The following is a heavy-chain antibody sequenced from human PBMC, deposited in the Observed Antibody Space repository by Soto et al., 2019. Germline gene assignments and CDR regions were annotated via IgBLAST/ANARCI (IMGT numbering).Heavy chain of an antibody. CDR3: TRLVLGSVVY. CDR1: GFTFSGST. J-gene: IGHJ4*02. D-gene: IGHD2-15*01. CDR2: IRSKANSYAT. Sequence: VQLVESGGGLVQPVGSLKLSCAASGFTFSGSTMHWVRQASGKGLEWVGRIRSKANSYATAYAASVKGRFTISRDDSKNTAYLQMNSLKTEDTAVYYCTRLVLGSVVYWGQGTLVTVSS. V-gene: IGHV3-73*02.